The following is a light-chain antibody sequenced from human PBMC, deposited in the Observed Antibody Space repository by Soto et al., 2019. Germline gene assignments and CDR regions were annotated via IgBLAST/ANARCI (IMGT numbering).Light chain of an antibody. CDR3: QHYSLYSPWT. V-gene: IGKV1-5*01. Sequence: DIKMTQSPSTLSASVGDRVTITCRASQSISKWLAWYQQKPGKAPKLLMYDVSSLESGVPSRFSGSGSGTEFTLTISSLQPDDSATYYCQHYSLYSPWTFGQGTKVAIK. CDR2: DVS. J-gene: IGKJ1*01. CDR1: QSISKW.